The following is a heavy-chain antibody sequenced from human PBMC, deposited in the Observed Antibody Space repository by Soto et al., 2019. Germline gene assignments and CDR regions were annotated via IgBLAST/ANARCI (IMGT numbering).Heavy chain of an antibody. CDR1: GGTFSSYA. Sequence: SVKVSCKASGGTFSSYAISWVRQAPGQGLEWMGGIIPIFGTANYAQKFQGRVTVTADVSTRTAYMELSSLRSEDTAVYYCARDFGSDLSAPGAVFDSWGQGALVTVSS. D-gene: IGHD3-3*01. CDR2: IIPIFGTA. J-gene: IGHJ4*02. CDR3: ARDFGSDLSAPGAVFDS. V-gene: IGHV1-69*13.